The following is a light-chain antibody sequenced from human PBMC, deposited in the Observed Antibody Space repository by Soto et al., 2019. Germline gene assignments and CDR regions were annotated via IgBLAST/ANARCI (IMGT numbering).Light chain of an antibody. CDR3: QYYDSSLSGYV. Sequence: QSVLPQPASVSGAPGQRVTISCTGSSSNIGAGYDVHWYQQLPGTAPKLLIYGNSNRPSGVPDRFSGSKSGTSASLAITGLKGDDEADYYCQYYDSSLSGYVFGTGTKLTVL. J-gene: IGLJ1*01. CDR1: SSNIGAGYD. V-gene: IGLV1-40*01. CDR2: GNS.